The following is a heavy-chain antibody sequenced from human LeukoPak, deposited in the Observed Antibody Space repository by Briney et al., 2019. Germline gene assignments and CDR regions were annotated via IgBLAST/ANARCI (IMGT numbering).Heavy chain of an antibody. CDR2: ISDSDGSI. J-gene: IGHJ5*02. CDR3: AKLSSGYCSRSSCLNWFDP. CDR1: GFTFSSYA. D-gene: IGHD2-2*01. V-gene: IGHV3-23*01. Sequence: PGGSLRLSCAASGFTFSSYAMSWVRQAPGKGLEWVSAISDSDGSIWYADSVKGRFTVSRDNSKNTLYLQMNSLRAEDTAVYYCAKLSSGYCSRSSCLNWFDPWGQGTLVTVSS.